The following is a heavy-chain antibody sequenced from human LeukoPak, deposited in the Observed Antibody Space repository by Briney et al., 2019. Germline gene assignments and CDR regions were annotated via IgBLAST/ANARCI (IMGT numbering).Heavy chain of an antibody. V-gene: IGHV3-21*01. CDR1: GFTFSSYS. CDR3: ARDSSGWYFQVVAVDY. J-gene: IGHJ4*02. Sequence: GGSLRLSCAASGFTFSSYSMNWVRQAPGKGLEWVSSISSSSSYIYYADSVKGRFTISRDNAKNSLYLQMNSLRAEDTAVYYCARDSSGWYFQVVAVDYWGQGTLVTVSS. CDR2: ISSSSSYI. D-gene: IGHD6-19*01.